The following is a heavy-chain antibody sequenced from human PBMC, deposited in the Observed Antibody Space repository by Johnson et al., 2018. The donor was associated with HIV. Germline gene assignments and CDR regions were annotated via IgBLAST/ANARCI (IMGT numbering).Heavy chain of an antibody. CDR2: ISYDGSNK. D-gene: IGHD3-3*01. V-gene: IGHV3-30*04. J-gene: IGHJ3*02. Sequence: QVQLVESGGGVVQPGRSLRLSCAASGFSFSRYVMHWVRQAPGKGLEWVAVISYDGSNKYYADFVKGRFTISRDNSKNTLYLQMNGLRAEDTAVYYCARGGVIHDAFDIWGQGTMVTLSS. CDR3: ARGGVIHDAFDI. CDR1: GFSFSRYV.